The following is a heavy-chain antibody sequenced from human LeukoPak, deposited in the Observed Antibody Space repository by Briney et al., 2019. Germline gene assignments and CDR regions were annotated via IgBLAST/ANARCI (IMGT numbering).Heavy chain of an antibody. CDR3: ARELYGSGLGPLWY. J-gene: IGHJ4*02. D-gene: IGHD6-19*01. CDR1: GGSFTNYY. Sequence: SETLSLTCTVSGGSFTNYYWSWIRQPAGKGLEWIGRIHTSGSTDYNPSLKSRVTMSVDTSKNQFSLKLTSVTAADTAVYYCARELYGSGLGPLWYWGQGTLVTASS. V-gene: IGHV4-4*07. CDR2: IHTSGST.